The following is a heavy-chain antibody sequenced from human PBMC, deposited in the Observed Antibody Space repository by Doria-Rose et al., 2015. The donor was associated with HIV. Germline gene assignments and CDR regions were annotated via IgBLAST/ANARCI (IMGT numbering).Heavy chain of an antibody. D-gene: IGHD6-13*01. V-gene: IGHV2-26*01. CDR3: ARIKSSRWYHKYYFDF. CDR2: IFSDDER. CDR1: GVSLSSPGMG. Sequence: QITLKESGPVLVKPTETLTLTCTVSGVSLSSPGMGVSWIRQPPGKALEWLANIFSDDERSYKTSLKSRLTISSGTSKSQLVLTMTDMDLVDTATYYCARIKSSRWYHKYYFDFWGQGTLVIVS. J-gene: IGHJ4*02.